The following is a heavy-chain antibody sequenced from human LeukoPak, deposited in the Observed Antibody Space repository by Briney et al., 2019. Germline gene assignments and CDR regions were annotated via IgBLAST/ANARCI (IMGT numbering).Heavy chain of an antibody. CDR3: AKDYRPKYYYDSSGYFDY. CDR2: INWDGETT. CDR1: GFTFDDYT. J-gene: IGHJ4*02. V-gene: IGHV3-43*01. D-gene: IGHD3-22*01. Sequence: PGGSLRLSCAASGFTFDDYTMHWVRQAPGKGLEWVSLINWDGETTYYADSVRGRFTISRDNSKNTLYLQMNSLRAEDTAVYYCAKDYRPKYYYDSSGYFDYWGQGTLVTVSS.